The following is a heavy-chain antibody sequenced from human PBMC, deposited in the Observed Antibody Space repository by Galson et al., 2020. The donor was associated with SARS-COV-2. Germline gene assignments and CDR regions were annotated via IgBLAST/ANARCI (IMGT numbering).Heavy chain of an antibody. Sequence: ETSETLSLTCAVSGGSTSSDNYYWDWIRQSPGKGLEWIGTVFYGGSTYYNPSLKSRVTISVDTSKNQFSLKVTSVTAAETGVYYCARGRVGVVPAPILGLGPYYDYYAMDVWGQGTTITVSS. CDR2: VFYGGST. J-gene: IGHJ6*02. D-gene: IGHD2-2*01. V-gene: IGHV4-39*01. CDR1: GGSTSSDNYY. CDR3: ARGRVGVVPAPILGLGPYYDYYAMDV.